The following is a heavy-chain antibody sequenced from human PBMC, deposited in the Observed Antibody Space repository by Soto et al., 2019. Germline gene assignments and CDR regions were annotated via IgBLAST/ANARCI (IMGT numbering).Heavy chain of an antibody. Sequence: QVQLVQSGAEVKKPGSSVTVSCKASGGTFSSYSINWVRQAPGQGLEWMGEVIPIFGTANYAQKFQGRVTITADESTSTAYMEPSSLRSEDTAVYYCARDGGRHSGGIDYWGQGTLVTVSS. CDR2: VIPIFGTA. V-gene: IGHV1-69*01. CDR1: GGTFSSYS. D-gene: IGHD1-26*01. J-gene: IGHJ4*02. CDR3: ARDGGRHSGGIDY.